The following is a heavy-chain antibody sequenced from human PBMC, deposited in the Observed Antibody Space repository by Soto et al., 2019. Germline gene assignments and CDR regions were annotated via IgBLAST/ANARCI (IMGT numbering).Heavy chain of an antibody. D-gene: IGHD2-2*01. Sequence: XVCLRLSFAASGFTFSNFAKTGVRQAPGEGLEWVSSISGTDDYTYYADSVKGRFTISRDNTRNTLSLHMNNLRADDTAMYYCPKSSPKYASAIQAFFDPCGLRTLVTVSS. CDR3: PKSSPKYASAIQAFFDP. CDR2: ISGTDDYT. V-gene: IGHV3-23*01. CDR1: GFTFSNFA. J-gene: IGHJ5*02.